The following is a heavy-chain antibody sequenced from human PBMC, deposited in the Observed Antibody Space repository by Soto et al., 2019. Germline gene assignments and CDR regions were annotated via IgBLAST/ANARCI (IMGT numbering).Heavy chain of an antibody. D-gene: IGHD3-3*01. V-gene: IGHV1-69*01. CDR3: ARGPESSTILGVVSFFDY. CDR2: IIPIFGTA. J-gene: IGHJ4*02. CDR1: GGTFSSYA. Sequence: QVQLVQSGAEVKKPGSSVKVSCKASGGTFSSYAISWVRQAPGQGLEWMGGIIPIFGTANYAQKFQGRVTITADESTSTAYMELSSLRSEDTAVYYCARGPESSTILGVVSFFDYWGQGTLVTVSS.